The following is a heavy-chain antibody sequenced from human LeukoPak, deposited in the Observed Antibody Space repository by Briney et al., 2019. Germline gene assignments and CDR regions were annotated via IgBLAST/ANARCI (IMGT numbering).Heavy chain of an antibody. J-gene: IGHJ3*02. CDR2: ISRSSRTI. V-gene: IGHV3-48*01. CDR1: GFTFSSFS. Sequence: GGSLRLSCAASGFTFSSFSINWVRQAPGKGLEWISYISRSSRTIYYADSVKGRFTISRDNAKNSLYLQMNSLRAEDTAVYYCARGPAGGQLGDAFDIWGQGTMVTVSS. D-gene: IGHD6-6*01. CDR3: ARGPAGGQLGDAFDI.